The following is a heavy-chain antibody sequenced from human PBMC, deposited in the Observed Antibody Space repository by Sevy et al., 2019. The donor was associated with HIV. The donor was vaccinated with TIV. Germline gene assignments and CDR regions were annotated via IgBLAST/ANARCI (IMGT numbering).Heavy chain of an antibody. CDR2: IGTSGSTT. Sequence: GGSLRLSCAASAVPFSNYAMSWVRQAPGKGLEWVSTIGTSGSTTNYAGPVRGRFTISRDNYRNTLYLQMNTLRVEDRAVYYCAKEDTHRRRDFWGQGTLVTVSS. CDR3: AKEDTHRRRDF. CDR1: AVPFSNYA. J-gene: IGHJ4*02. V-gene: IGHV3-23*01.